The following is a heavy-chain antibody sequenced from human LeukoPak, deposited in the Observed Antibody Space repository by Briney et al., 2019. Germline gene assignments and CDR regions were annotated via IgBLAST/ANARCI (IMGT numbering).Heavy chain of an antibody. V-gene: IGHV3-23*01. CDR1: GFTFSSYD. J-gene: IGHJ4*02. CDR3: AKGSLAVGVNY. D-gene: IGHD6-19*01. Sequence: GGSLRLSCAASGFTFSSYDMRWVRQAPGKGLEWVSAISGSGGSTYYADSVRGRFTISRDNSKNTLYLQMNSLRAEDTAVYYCAKGSLAVGVNYWGQGTLVTVSS. CDR2: ISGSGGST.